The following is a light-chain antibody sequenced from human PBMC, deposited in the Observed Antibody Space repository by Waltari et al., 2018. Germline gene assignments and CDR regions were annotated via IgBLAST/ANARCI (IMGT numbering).Light chain of an antibody. Sequence: EIVLTQSPATLSLSPGERATLSCRASQSVGTYLAWYQQKPGQAPRLLISDASYRASGIPARFSGSGSGTDFTLTISSLEPEDFAIYYCQQSTDWPPLTFGGGTKVEIK. V-gene: IGKV3-11*01. CDR3: QQSTDWPPLT. CDR2: DAS. J-gene: IGKJ4*01. CDR1: QSVGTY.